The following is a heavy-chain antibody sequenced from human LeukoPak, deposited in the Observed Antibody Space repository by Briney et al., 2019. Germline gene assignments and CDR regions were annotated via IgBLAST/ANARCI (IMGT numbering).Heavy chain of an antibody. D-gene: IGHD3-9*01. J-gene: IGHJ6*03. CDR1: RGTFSSYA. CDR3: ARDRRGNYDILTGYYIGFPSYYYYMDV. CDR2: IIPIFGTA. Sequence: GASVKVSCKASRGTFSSYAISWVRQAPGQGLEWMGGIIPIFGTANYAQKFQGRVTITADESTSTAYMELSSLRSEDTAVYYCARDRRGNYDILTGYYIGFPSYYYYMDVWGKGTTVTVSS. V-gene: IGHV1-69*13.